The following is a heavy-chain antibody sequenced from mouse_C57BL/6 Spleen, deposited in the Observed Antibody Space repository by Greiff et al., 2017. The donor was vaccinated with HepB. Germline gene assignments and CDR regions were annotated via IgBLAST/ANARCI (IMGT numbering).Heavy chain of an antibody. Sequence: VQLQQSGAELVKPGASVKISCKASGYAFSSYWMNWVKQRPGKGLEWIGQIYPGDGDTNYNGKFKGKATLTADNSASTAYMQLSSLTSEDSAVYFWARRGREYWYFDVWGTGTTVTVSS. CDR2: IYPGDGDT. J-gene: IGHJ1*03. V-gene: IGHV1-80*01. CDR3: ARRGREYWYFDV. CDR1: GYAFSSYW.